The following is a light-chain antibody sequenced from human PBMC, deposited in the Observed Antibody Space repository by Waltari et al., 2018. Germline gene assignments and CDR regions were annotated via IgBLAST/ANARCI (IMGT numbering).Light chain of an antibody. CDR3: AAWDERLHGMG. CDR1: RSNIARNA. Sequence: QSVLTQPPAASGTPGPSVTFSCSGSRSNIARNAVTWYQLPPGPAPKLLNYNNNERPSGVPDRFSGSKSGTSASLAVSGLQSEDEAHYYCAAWDERLHGMGFGGGTKLTVL. J-gene: IGLJ2*01. CDR2: NNN. V-gene: IGLV1-44*01.